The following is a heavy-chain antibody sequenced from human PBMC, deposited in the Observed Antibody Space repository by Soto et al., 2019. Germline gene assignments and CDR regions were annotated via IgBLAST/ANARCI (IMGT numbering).Heavy chain of an antibody. CDR1: GFTISGNP. D-gene: IGHD1-1*01. CDR3: ARGLNDDT. V-gene: IGHV3-53*01. J-gene: IGHJ5*02. CDR2: MHTVGST. Sequence: EEQLEEAGGGLIQPGGSLRLSCEVSGFTISGNPMSWVRQAPGKGLEWVASMHTVGSTFYADSVKGRFTISRDNSKNTLYLQMHGLRVGDTATYFCARGLNDDTWGQGTLVTVSS.